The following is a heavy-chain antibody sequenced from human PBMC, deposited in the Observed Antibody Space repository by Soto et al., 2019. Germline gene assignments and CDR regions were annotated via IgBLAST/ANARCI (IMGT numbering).Heavy chain of an antibody. V-gene: IGHV1-18*01. J-gene: IGHJ4*02. CDR3: ARTPAGGSSAL. Sequence: QVQLVQSGAEMKKPGASVKVSCKASGYTFPSYGISWVRQAPGQGLEWMGWISAYNGNTHFAQKFQGRVTMTTDTSTTTAYMALRSLRSDDTAVYYFARTPAGGSSALWGQGTLVTVSS. CDR1: GYTFPSYG. D-gene: IGHD1-26*01. CDR2: ISAYNGNT.